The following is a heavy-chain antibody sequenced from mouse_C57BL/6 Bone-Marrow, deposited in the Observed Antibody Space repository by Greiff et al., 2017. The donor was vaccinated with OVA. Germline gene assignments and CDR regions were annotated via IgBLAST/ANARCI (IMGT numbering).Heavy chain of an antibody. CDR1: GFTFSSYA. CDR3: TGEPGTDAMDY. V-gene: IGHV5-9-1*02. J-gene: IGHJ4*01. CDR2: ISSGGDYT. Sequence: EVMLVEPGEGLVKPGGSLKLSCAASGFTFSSYAMSWVRQTPEQRLEWVAYISSGGDYTYYADTVKGRFTISRDNARNTLYLQMSSLKSEDTAMYYCTGEPGTDAMDYWGQGTSVTVSA. D-gene: IGHD4-1*01.